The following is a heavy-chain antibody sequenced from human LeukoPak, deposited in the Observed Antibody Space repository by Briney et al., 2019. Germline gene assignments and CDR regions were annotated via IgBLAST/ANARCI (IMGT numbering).Heavy chain of an antibody. Sequence: PGRSLRLSCAASGFTFSSYGMHWVRQAPGKGLEWVAVIWYDGSNKYYADSVKGRFTISRDNSKNTLYLQMNSLRAEDTAVYYCARRRDYYDSSGYLYYFDYWGQGTLVTVSS. J-gene: IGHJ4*02. CDR3: ARRRDYYDSSGYLYYFDY. CDR1: GFTFSSYG. D-gene: IGHD3-22*01. V-gene: IGHV3-33*01. CDR2: IWYDGSNK.